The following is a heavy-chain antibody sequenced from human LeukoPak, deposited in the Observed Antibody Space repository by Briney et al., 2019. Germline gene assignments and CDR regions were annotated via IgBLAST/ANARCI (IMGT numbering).Heavy chain of an antibody. Sequence: PSETLSLTCAVHGGSFNGFYWTSMRQAPGKGPEWIGEINHSRGTSYTASLWSRVTISQDTSKNQFSLKLTSVTAADTAVYYCARGLGEGYPDSWGQGTLVIVSS. V-gene: IGHV4-34*01. D-gene: IGHD5-24*01. CDR1: GGSFNGFY. J-gene: IGHJ4*02. CDR2: INHSRGT. CDR3: ARGLGEGYPDS.